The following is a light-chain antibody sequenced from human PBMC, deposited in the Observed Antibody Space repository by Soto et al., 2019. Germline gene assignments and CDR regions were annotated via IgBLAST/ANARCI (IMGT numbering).Light chain of an antibody. V-gene: IGKV1-8*01. CDR1: QGISSY. J-gene: IGKJ2*01. CDR3: QQYYSYRYT. Sequence: AIRMTQSPSSFSASTGERVTITCRANQGISSYLAWYQQKPGKAPKLLIYAASTLQSGVPSRFSGSGSGTDFTLTISCLQSEDFATYYCQQYYSYRYTFGQGTKLEIK. CDR2: AAS.